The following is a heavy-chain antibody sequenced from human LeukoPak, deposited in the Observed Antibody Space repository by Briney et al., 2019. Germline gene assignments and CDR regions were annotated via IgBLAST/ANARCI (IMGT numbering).Heavy chain of an antibody. Sequence: GGSLRLSCAASGFTFSSYGMHWVRQAPGKGLEWVAVISYDGSNKYYADSVKGRFTISRDNSKNTLYLQMNSLRAEDTAVYYCAKARDHPRTYYFDYWGQGTLVTVSS. CDR2: ISYDGSNK. CDR1: GFTFSSYG. V-gene: IGHV3-30*18. CDR3: AKARDHPRTYYFDY. D-gene: IGHD1-1*01. J-gene: IGHJ4*02.